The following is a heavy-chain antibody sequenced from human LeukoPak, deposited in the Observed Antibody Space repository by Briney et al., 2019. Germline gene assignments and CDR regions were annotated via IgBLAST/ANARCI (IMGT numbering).Heavy chain of an antibody. D-gene: IGHD4-11*01. V-gene: IGHV3-23*01. J-gene: IGHJ3*02. Sequence: PGGSLRLSCAASGLTFSSYAMSWVRQAPGKGLEWVSAISGSGGSTYYADSVKGRFTISRDNSKNTLYLQMNSLRAEDTAVYYCARRTVTRDAFDIWGQGTMVTVSS. CDR1: GLTFSSYA. CDR2: ISGSGGST. CDR3: ARRTVTRDAFDI.